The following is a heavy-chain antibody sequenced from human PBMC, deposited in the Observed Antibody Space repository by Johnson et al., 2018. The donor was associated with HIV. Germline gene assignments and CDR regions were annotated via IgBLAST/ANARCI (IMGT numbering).Heavy chain of an antibody. V-gene: IGHV3-30*04. D-gene: IGHD5-18*01. J-gene: IGHJ3*02. Sequence: QVQLVESGGGVVQPGRSLRLSCAASGFTFSSYPMHWVRQAPGKGLEWVALISYDGGSKYYADSVKGRFTVSRDNSKNTLYLQINSLRPEDTAVYYCARLPSGYSRDDLDIWGQGTMVTVSS. CDR2: ISYDGGSK. CDR1: GFTFSSYP. CDR3: ARLPSGYSRDDLDI.